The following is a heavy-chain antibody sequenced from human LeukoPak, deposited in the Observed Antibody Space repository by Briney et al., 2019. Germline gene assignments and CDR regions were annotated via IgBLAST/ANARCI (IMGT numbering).Heavy chain of an antibody. D-gene: IGHD3-10*01. CDR3: AIRYGSGTVGVLDP. Sequence: PVKASCKASGGTFSSYAISWVRQAPGQGLEWMGRIIPIFGIANYAQKFQGRVTITADKSTSTAYMELSSLRSEDTAVYYCAIRYGSGTVGVLDPWGQGTLVTVSS. V-gene: IGHV1-69*04. CDR1: GGTFSSYA. J-gene: IGHJ5*02. CDR2: IIPIFGIA.